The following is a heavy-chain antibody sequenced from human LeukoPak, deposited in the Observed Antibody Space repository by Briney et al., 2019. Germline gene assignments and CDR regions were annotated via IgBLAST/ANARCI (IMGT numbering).Heavy chain of an antibody. Sequence: PSQTLSLTCTVSGGSISSGDYYWSWIRQPPGKGLEWIGYIYYSGSTYYNPSLKSRVTISVDTSKNQFSLKLSSVTAADTAVYYCARGRPDDFWSGYSNYYMDVWGKGTTVTVSS. CDR1: GGSISSGDYY. J-gene: IGHJ6*03. CDR2: IYYSGST. CDR3: ARGRPDDFWSGYSNYYMDV. V-gene: IGHV4-30-4*08. D-gene: IGHD3-3*01.